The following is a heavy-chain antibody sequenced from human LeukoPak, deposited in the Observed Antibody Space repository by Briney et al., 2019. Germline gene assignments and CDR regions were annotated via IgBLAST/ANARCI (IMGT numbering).Heavy chain of an antibody. Sequence: GGSLRLSCAASGFTVSSNYMSWVRQAPGKGLEWVSVIYSGGSTYYADSVKGRFTISRHNSKNTLYLQMNSLRAEDTAVYYCASNVCYGSGSYYPLYYYYGMDVWGQGTTVTVSS. J-gene: IGHJ6*02. CDR2: IYSGGST. CDR1: GFTVSSNY. CDR3: ASNVCYGSGSYYPLYYYYGMDV. V-gene: IGHV3-53*04. D-gene: IGHD3-10*01.